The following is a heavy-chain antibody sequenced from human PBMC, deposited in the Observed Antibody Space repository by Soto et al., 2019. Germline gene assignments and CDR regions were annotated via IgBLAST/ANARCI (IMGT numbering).Heavy chain of an antibody. Sequence: SVKVSCKASGGTFSSYAISWVRQAPGQGLEWMGGIIPIFGTANYAQKFQGRVTITADESTSTAYMELSSLRSEDTAVYYCANHKPGTSWFDPWGQGTLVTVSS. D-gene: IGHD2-2*01. V-gene: IGHV1-69*13. CDR1: GGTFSSYA. J-gene: IGHJ5*02. CDR3: ANHKPGTSWFDP. CDR2: IIPIFGTA.